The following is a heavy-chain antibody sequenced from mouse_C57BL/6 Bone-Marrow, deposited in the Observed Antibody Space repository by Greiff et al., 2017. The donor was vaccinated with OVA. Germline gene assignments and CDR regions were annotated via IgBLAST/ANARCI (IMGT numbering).Heavy chain of an antibody. Sequence: QVQLKESGPELVKPGASVKISCKASGYAFSSSWMNWVKQRPGKGLEWIGRIYPGDGDTNYNGKFKGKATLTADKSSSTAYMQLSSLTTEDSAIYYCASPTVVADWGQGTTLTVSS. CDR2: IYPGDGDT. CDR1: GYAFSSSW. J-gene: IGHJ2*01. D-gene: IGHD1-1*01. V-gene: IGHV1-82*01. CDR3: ASPTVVAD.